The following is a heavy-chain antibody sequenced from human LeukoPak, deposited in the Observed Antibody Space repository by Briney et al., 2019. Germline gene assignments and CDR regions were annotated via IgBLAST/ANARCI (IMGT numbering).Heavy chain of an antibody. Sequence: GGSLRLSCAGSGFTFSTYSMNWVRLAPGKGLEWVSYISPTSGTIYYTDSVKGRFTISRDNAKNSLYLQMNSLTVEDTAVYYCARDLEYYDSSGYYYVRGWGQGTLVTVSS. V-gene: IGHV3-48*01. CDR1: GFTFSTYS. D-gene: IGHD3-22*01. CDR2: ISPTSGTI. J-gene: IGHJ4*02. CDR3: ARDLEYYDSSGYYYVRG.